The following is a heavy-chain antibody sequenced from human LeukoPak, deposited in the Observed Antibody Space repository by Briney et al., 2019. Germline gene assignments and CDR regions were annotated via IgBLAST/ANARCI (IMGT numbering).Heavy chain of an antibody. CDR3: ARDCGSDCSQAFDI. V-gene: IGHV3-7*05. Sequence: PGRSLRLSCAASGFTLSSYWMSWVRQAPGRGLEWVADKKQDGTQKYYVDSVEGRITISRDNVQNSLYLQMNSLRVEDTAVYYCARDCGSDCSQAFDIWGQGTMVTVSS. J-gene: IGHJ3*02. D-gene: IGHD2-21*02. CDR1: GFTLSSYW. CDR2: KKQDGTQK.